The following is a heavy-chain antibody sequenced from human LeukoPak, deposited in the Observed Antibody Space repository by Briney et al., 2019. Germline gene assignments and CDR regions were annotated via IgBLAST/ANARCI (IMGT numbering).Heavy chain of an antibody. CDR2: IYYSGST. CDR1: AGSISSYY. CDR3: ARRNYDFWSGSWFDP. Sequence: SETLSLTCTASAGSISSYYWTWIRQPPGKGLEWIGYIYYSGSTNYNPSLKSRVTISVDTSKNQFSLKLSSVTAADTAVYYCARRNYDFWSGSWFDPWGQGTLVTVSS. V-gene: IGHV4-59*01. D-gene: IGHD3-3*01. J-gene: IGHJ5*02.